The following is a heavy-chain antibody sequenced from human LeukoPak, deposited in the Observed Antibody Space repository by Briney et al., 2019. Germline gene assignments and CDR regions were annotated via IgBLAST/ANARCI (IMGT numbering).Heavy chain of an antibody. CDR1: GGTFSSYD. CDR3: ARVWGAIDY. D-gene: IGHD1-26*01. V-gene: IGHV1-8*02. CDR2: MNPKSGNT. J-gene: IGHJ4*02. Sequence: GASVKVSCKASGGTFSSYDINWVRQATGQGLEWMGWMNPKSGNTGSAQRFQGRVTMTRDTSISTAYMELSSLASEDTAVYYCARVWGAIDYWGQGTLVTVSS.